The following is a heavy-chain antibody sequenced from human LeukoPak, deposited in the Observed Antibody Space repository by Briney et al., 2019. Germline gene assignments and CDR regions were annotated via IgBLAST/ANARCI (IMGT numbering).Heavy chain of an antibody. D-gene: IGHD3-22*01. CDR2: ISGSGGST. CDR1: GFTFSSYA. V-gene: IGHV3-23*01. CDR3: GNSAITMIVALVTFRY. J-gene: IGHJ4*02. Sequence: PGGSLRLSCAASGFTFSSYAMSWVRQAPGKGLEWVSAISGSGGSTYYADSVKGRFTISRDNSKNTLYLQMNSLRAEDTAVYYCGNSAITMIVALVTFRYWGQGTLVTVSS.